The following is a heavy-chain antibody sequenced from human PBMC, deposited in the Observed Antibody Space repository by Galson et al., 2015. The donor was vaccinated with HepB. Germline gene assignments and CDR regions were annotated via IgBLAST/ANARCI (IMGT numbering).Heavy chain of an antibody. D-gene: IGHD2-15*01. J-gene: IGHJ4*02. Sequence: SVKVSCKASGGTFSSYAISWVRQAPGQGLEWMGGIIPIFGTANYAQKFQGRVTITADESTSTAYMELSSLRSEDTAVYYCARGHPPYCSGGSCYLLYWGQGTLVTVSS. CDR1: GGTFSSYA. V-gene: IGHV1-69*13. CDR3: ARGHPPYCSGGSCYLLY. CDR2: IIPIFGTA.